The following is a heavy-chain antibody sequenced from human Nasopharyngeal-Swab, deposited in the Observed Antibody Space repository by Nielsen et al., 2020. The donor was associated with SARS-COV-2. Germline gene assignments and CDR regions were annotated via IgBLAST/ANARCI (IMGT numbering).Heavy chain of an antibody. V-gene: IGHV3-30*03. CDR1: GFTFSSYG. J-gene: IGHJ4*02. Sequence: GESLKISCAASGFTFSSYGMHWVRQAPGKGLEWVAVISYDGSNKYYADSVKGRFTISRDNSKNTLYLQMNSLRAEDTAVYCCAREGIVGATDLSFDDWGQGTLVTVSS. D-gene: IGHD1-26*01. CDR3: AREGIVGATDLSFDD. CDR2: ISYDGSNK.